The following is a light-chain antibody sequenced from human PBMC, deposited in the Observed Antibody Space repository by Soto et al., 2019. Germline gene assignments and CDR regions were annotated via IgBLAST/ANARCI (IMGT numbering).Light chain of an antibody. V-gene: IGKV3-15*01. J-gene: IGKJ1*01. CDR3: QAYVTSATWT. Sequence: EIVIAQGPSTLPLAPGVRVTLSWRASESVSTNLAWYQQKAGQAPRLLIYGASTRATGIPARFSGSGSGTDFTLTISRLEPEDFAVYYCQAYVTSATWTFGPGTKVDIK. CDR1: ESVSTN. CDR2: GAS.